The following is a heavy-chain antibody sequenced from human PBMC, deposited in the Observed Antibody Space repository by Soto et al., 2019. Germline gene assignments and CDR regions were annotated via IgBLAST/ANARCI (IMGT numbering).Heavy chain of an antibody. CDR1: GFTFSSYA. D-gene: IGHD3-9*01. J-gene: IGHJ4*02. CDR3: AKVSSEGVRYFDWLFPFDY. CDR2: ISGSGGST. Sequence: PGGSLRLSCADSGFTFSSYAMSWVRQAPGKGLEWVSAISGSGGSTYYADSVKGRFTISRDNSKNTLYLQMNSLRAEDTAVYYCAKVSSEGVRYFDWLFPFDYWGQGTLVTVSS. V-gene: IGHV3-23*01.